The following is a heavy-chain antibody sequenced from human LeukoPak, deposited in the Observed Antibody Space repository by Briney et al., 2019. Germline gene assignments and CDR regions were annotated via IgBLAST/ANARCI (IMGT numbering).Heavy chain of an antibody. J-gene: IGHJ6*03. CDR2: INPSGGST. D-gene: IGHD1-1*01. V-gene: IGHV1-46*01. CDR1: GYTFTSYY. CDR3: ARGGSWNDNYYYYMDV. Sequence: ASVKVSFKASGYTFTSYYMHWVRQAPGQGLEGMGLINPSGGSTSYAQKFQGRVTMTRDMSTSTVYMELSSLRSEDTAVYYCARGGSWNDNYYYYMDVWGKGTTVTVSS.